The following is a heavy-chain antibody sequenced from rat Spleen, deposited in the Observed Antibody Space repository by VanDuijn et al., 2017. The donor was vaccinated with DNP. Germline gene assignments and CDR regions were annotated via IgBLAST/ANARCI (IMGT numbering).Heavy chain of an antibody. CDR3: AKAGGYSPWYFDY. V-gene: IGHV5-58*01. CDR1: GFTFSSYW. Sequence: EVQLVETGGGLVQPGRSLKLSCVASGFTFSSYWMYWIRQTPGRGLEWVASINTDGGSTHYPDSVKGRFTISSDNAESTLYLQMDSLRSEDMATYYCAKAGGYSPWYFDYWGQGVMVTVSS. D-gene: IGHD1-11*01. CDR2: INTDGGST. J-gene: IGHJ2*01.